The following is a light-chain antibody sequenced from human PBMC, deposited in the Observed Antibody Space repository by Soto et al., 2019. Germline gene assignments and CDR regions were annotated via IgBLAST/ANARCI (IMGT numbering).Light chain of an antibody. CDR2: NVN. CDR1: SRDIGTYDY. CDR3: SSCTISSTVV. J-gene: IGLJ2*01. Sequence: QSALTQPASVSGSPGQSITISCTGTSRDIGTYDYVSWYQQHPGKAPKLMIYNVNNRPSGVSNCFSGSKSGNTASFAISGLQAENADDYYCSSCTISSTVVFGGGTKVTVL. V-gene: IGLV2-14*01.